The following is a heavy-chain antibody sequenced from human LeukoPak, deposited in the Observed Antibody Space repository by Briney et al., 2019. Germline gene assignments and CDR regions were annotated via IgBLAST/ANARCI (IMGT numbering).Heavy chain of an antibody. CDR1: GFTFSSYA. CDR3: AKGGTSSGWKN. V-gene: IGHV3-23*01. D-gene: IGHD6-19*01. Sequence: PGGSLRLSCAAPGFTFSSYAMSWVRQAPGKGLEWVSAISGSGGSTYYADSVKGRFTISRDNSKNTLYLQVNSLRAEDTAVYYCAKGGTSSGWKNWGQGTLVTVSS. J-gene: IGHJ4*02. CDR2: ISGSGGST.